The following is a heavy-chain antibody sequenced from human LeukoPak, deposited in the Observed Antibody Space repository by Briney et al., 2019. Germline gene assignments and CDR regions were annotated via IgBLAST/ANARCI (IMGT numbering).Heavy chain of an antibody. CDR2: ISAYNGNT. CDR1: GYTFTSYG. CDR3: ARFKAMNDFWSGYLSPFDY. D-gene: IGHD3-3*01. Sequence: ASVKVSCKASGYTFTSYGISWVRPAPGQGLAWMGWISAYNGNTNYAQKLQGRVTMTTDTSTSTAYMELRSLRSDDTAVYYCARFKAMNDFWSGYLSPFDYWGQGTLVTVSS. J-gene: IGHJ4*02. V-gene: IGHV1-18*01.